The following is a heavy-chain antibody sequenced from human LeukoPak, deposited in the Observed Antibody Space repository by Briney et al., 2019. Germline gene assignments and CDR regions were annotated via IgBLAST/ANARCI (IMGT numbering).Heavy chain of an antibody. Sequence: SETLSLTCTVSGGSISNYYWSWIRQAAGKGLEWIGRIYSSGGTNYTPSLKSRVTMSVDTSKNQFSLNLNSLTAADTAVYYCARGSSGWFSIDYWGQGILVTVSS. CDR1: GGSISNYY. D-gene: IGHD6-19*01. CDR3: ARGSSGWFSIDY. J-gene: IGHJ4*02. CDR2: IYSSGGT. V-gene: IGHV4-4*07.